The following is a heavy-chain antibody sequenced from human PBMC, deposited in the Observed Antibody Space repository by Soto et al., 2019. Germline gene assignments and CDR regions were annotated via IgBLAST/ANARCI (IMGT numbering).Heavy chain of an antibody. D-gene: IGHD1-26*01. CDR1: GFTLSNFW. CDR3: ASYRTLGC. J-gene: IGHJ4*02. CDR2: IKEDGSEK. V-gene: IGHV3-7*03. Sequence: EVQLVESGGGLVQPGGSLRLSCAASGFTLSNFWMSWVRQAPGKGLEWVASIKEDGSEKTYVDSVKGRFTISRDNAQNPLYLQMNRLRVDDAAVYYCASYRTLGCWGQGTPVIVSS.